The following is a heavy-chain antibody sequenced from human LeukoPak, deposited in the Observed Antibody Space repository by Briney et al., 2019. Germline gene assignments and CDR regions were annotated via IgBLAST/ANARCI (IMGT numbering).Heavy chain of an antibody. Sequence: PSETLSLTCTVSGGSISSSSYYWGWIRQPPGKGLEWIGSIYYSGSTYYNPSLKSRVTISVDTSKNQFSLKLSSVTAADTAVYYCARHPYDPLYDCWGQGTLVTVSS. CDR2: IYYSGST. V-gene: IGHV4-39*01. J-gene: IGHJ4*02. CDR1: GGSISSSSYY. D-gene: IGHD3-22*01. CDR3: ARHPYDPLYDC.